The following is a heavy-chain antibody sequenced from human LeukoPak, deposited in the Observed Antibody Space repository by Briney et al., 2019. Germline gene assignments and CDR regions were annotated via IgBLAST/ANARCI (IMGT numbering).Heavy chain of an antibody. V-gene: IGHV1-3*01. CDR3: ARGPRAAADDY. D-gene: IGHD6-13*01. J-gene: IGHJ4*02. CDR1: GYTFTGYY. Sequence: ASVKVSCKASGYTFTGYYMHWVRQAPGQRPEWMGWINAYNGNTKYSQKFQDRVTITRDTSASTAYMELTNLTSEDTAVYYCARGPRAAADDYWGQGSLVTVSS. CDR2: INAYNGNT.